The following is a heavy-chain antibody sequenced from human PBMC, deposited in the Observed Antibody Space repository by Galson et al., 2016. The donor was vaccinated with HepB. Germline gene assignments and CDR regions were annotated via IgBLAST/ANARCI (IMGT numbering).Heavy chain of an antibody. CDR3: AVDCTGGTCKCAGYDAFAV. D-gene: IGHD2-8*02. CDR1: GGSISSTTNW. CDR2: IYHSGDT. Sequence: SETLSLTCTVSGGSISSTTNWWSWVRQSPGQGLEWIGEIYHSGDTNYNPSLKSRATISVDTSRTQFSLSRSSVTAADTAVYYCAVDCTGGTCKCAGYDAFAVWGQGTPVTVSS. J-gene: IGHJ3*01. V-gene: IGHV4-4*02.